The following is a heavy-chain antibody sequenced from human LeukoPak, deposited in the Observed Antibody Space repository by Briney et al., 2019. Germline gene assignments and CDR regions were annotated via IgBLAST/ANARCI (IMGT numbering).Heavy chain of an antibody. CDR2: IYSGGST. D-gene: IGHD2/OR15-2a*01. J-gene: IGHJ5*02. CDR1: EFSVGSNY. Sequence: GGSLRLSCAASEFSVGSNYMTWVRQAPGKGLEWVSLIYSGGSTYYADSVKGRFTISRDNSKNTLYLQMNSLRAEDTAVYYCARGKTSQNIVTRKTYNWFDPWGQGTLVTVSS. CDR3: ARGKTSQNIVTRKTYNWFDP. V-gene: IGHV3-66*01.